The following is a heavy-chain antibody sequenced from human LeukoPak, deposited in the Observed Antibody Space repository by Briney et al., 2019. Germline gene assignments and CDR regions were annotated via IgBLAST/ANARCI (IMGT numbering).Heavy chain of an antibody. J-gene: IGHJ4*02. CDR3: ARGSQLVVGDGDY. CDR2: INPNSGGT. CDR1: GYTFTGYY. Sequence: ASVKVSCKASGYTFTGYYMHWVRQAPGQGLEWMGWINPNSGGTNYAQKFQGWVTMTRDTSISTAYMELSRLRSDDTAVYYCARGSQLVVGDGDYWGQGTLVTVSS. D-gene: IGHD6-13*01. V-gene: IGHV1-2*04.